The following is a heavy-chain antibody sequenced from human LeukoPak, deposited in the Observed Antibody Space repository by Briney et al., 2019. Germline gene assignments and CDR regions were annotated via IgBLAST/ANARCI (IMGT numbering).Heavy chain of an antibody. Sequence: GGSLRLSCAASGFTFSSYGMQWVRQAPGKGLEWVAVISYDGSNKYYADSVKGRFTISRDNSKNTLYLQMNSLRAEDTAVYYCAKAYYYDSSGYPDYWGQGTLVTVSS. D-gene: IGHD3-22*01. CDR3: AKAYYYDSSGYPDY. J-gene: IGHJ4*02. CDR1: GFTFSSYG. V-gene: IGHV3-30*18. CDR2: ISYDGSNK.